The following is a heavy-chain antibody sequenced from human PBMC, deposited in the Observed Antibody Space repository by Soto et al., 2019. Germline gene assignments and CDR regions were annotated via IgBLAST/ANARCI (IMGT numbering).Heavy chain of an antibody. J-gene: IGHJ6*02. CDR3: ARDWTLGSGSYVGYYYYYGMDV. CDR1: GFTFSSYS. Sequence: GGSLRLSCAASGFTFSSYSMNWVRQAPGKGLEWVSYISSSSSTIYYADSVKGRFTISRDNAKNSLYLQMNSLRDEDTAVYYCARDWTLGSGSYVGYYYYYGMDVWGQGTTVTVSS. V-gene: IGHV3-48*02. CDR2: ISSSSSTI. D-gene: IGHD3-10*01.